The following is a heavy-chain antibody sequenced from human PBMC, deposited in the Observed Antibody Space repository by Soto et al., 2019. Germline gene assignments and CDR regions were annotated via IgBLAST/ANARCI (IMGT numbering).Heavy chain of an antibody. V-gene: IGHV3-23*01. J-gene: IGHJ4*02. CDR2: INTNGGST. Sequence: GVSLRISCAASGFTFSSYGMSWVRQAPGKGLEWVSAINTNGGSTFYADSVKGRFTISRDNSKNTLYLQMNSLRVEDTAVYYCADPTDLDYWGQGALVTVSS. CDR3: ADPTDLDY. CDR1: GFTFSSYG.